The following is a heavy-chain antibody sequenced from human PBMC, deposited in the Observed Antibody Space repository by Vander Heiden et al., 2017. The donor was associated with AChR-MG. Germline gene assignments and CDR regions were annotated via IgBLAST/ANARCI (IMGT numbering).Heavy chain of an antibody. D-gene: IGHD2-2*01. CDR2: IIPIFGTA. V-gene: IGHV1-69*06. CDR3: ARPYCSSTSCYLGNNWFDP. CDR1: GGPFSSYA. Sequence: QVQLVQPGAEVKKPGSSVKVPCKASGGPFSSYAIGWGRQAPGQGLEWMGGIIPIFGTANYEQKFQGRVTITADKSTSTAYMELSSLRSEDTAVYYCARPYCSSTSCYLGNNWFDPWGQGTLVTVSS. J-gene: IGHJ5*02.